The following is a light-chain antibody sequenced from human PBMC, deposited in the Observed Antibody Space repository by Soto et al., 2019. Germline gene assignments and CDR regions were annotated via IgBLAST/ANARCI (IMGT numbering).Light chain of an antibody. CDR3: SSYTNINTRACV. J-gene: IGLJ1*01. CDR2: EVT. CDR1: SSDVGNYNL. Sequence: QSALTQPASVSGSPGQSITISCTGTSSDVGNYNLVSWYRHHPGKAPKLVIYEVTDRPSGVSNRFSGSKSGNTASLTISGLQAEDEAEYYCSSYTNINTRACVFGTGTKLTVL. V-gene: IGLV2-14*02.